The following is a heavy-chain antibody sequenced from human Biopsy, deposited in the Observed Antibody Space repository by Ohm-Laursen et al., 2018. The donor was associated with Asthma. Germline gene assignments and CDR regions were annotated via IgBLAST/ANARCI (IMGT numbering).Heavy chain of an antibody. Sequence: LSLTCSVSGYSISNGGYYWTWVRQRPGKGLEWIGNIYYRGNTKYNPSLKSRLSFSVDTSKNQSSLKLSSVTAADTAIYFCARDYYDFWNRSVYTYFGMDVWGRGTTVIVSS. J-gene: IGHJ6*02. V-gene: IGHV4-31*03. CDR2: IYYRGNT. D-gene: IGHD3-3*01. CDR1: GYSISNGGYY. CDR3: ARDYYDFWNRSVYTYFGMDV.